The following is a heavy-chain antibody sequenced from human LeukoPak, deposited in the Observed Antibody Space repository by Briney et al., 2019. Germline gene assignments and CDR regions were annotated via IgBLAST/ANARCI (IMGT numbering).Heavy chain of an antibody. CDR3: ATDITLELPQGYYYYGMDV. CDR2: INADNGNS. Sequence: ASVKVSCKASGYTLTSYAMHWVRQAPGQRLEWMGWINADNGNSKYSQKFQGRVTITRDTSASTAYMELSGLRSEDTGVYYCATDITLELPQGYYYYGMDVWGQGTTVTVSS. V-gene: IGHV1-3*01. J-gene: IGHJ6*02. CDR1: GYTLTSYA. D-gene: IGHD1-26*01.